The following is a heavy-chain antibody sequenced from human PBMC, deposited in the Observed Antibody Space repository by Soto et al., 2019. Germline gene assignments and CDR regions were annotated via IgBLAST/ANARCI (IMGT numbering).Heavy chain of an antibody. CDR3: AKKVNSGPGSQYFDY. J-gene: IGHJ4*02. V-gene: IGHV3-23*01. Sequence: SLRLSCAASGLTFSSYSMSWVRQAPGKGLEWVSGFRTSGDGGTTYYADSVKGRFTISRDNSKNMLFLQMNSLRAEDTAIYYCAKKVNSGPGSQYFDYWGQGTLGTSPQ. D-gene: IGHD3-10*01. CDR1: GLTFSSYS. CDR2: FRTSGDGGTT.